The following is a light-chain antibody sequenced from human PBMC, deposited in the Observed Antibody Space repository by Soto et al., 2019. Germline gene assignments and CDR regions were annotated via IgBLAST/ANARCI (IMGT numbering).Light chain of an antibody. J-gene: IGKJ5*01. CDR2: AAS. V-gene: IGKV1-39*01. Sequence: DIQITQSPSSLSASVLDRFTISCLASQSISSYLNWYQQKPGKAPKLLIYAASSLQSAVPSSLRGRASGTDFAPPISSLQPEPPPTYYRQHSYTPPITFGHGTRLEIK. CDR3: QHSYTPPIT. CDR1: QSISSY.